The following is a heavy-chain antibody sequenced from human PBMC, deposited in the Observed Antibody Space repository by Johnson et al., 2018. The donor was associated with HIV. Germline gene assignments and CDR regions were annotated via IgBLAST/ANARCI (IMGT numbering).Heavy chain of an antibody. Sequence: VQLVESGGGLVQPGGSLRLSCVASGFTFSSYWMSWVRQAPWKGLEWVANIKQDGRAKYYVDSVKGRFTISRDNAKNSLYLQMNRLRAEDTAVYYCARERSGTIAFDIWGQGTMVTVSS. D-gene: IGHD1-7*01. CDR3: ARERSGTIAFDI. J-gene: IGHJ3*02. CDR1: GFTFSSYW. V-gene: IGHV3-7*05. CDR2: IKQDGRAK.